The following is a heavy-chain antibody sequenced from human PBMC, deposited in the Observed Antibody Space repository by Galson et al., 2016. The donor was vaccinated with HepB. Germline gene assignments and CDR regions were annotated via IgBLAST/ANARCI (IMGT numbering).Heavy chain of an antibody. CDR1: GFTFRTYN. J-gene: IGHJ2*01. D-gene: IGHD6-13*01. CDR3: ARGGKSDVYITAPDDLFFDL. Sequence: SLRLSCAASGFTFRTYNMNWVRQAPGKGLEWVSSISSRTSDIYYADSVKGRFTISRDNAKNSLYLQMNSPRAEDTAVYYCARGGKSDVYITAPDDLFFDLWGRGTLVTVSS. CDR2: ISSRTSDI. V-gene: IGHV3-21*01.